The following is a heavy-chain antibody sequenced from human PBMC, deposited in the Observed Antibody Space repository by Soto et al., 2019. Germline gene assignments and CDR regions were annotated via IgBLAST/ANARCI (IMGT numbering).Heavy chain of an antibody. J-gene: IGHJ4*02. Sequence: SETLSLTCTVSGGSISSYYWSWIRQPPGKGLEWIGYIYYSGSTNYNPSPKSRVTISVDTSKNQFSLKLSSVTAADTAVYYCARRYGVAYDYWGQGTLVTVSS. CDR3: ARRYGVAYDY. CDR2: IYYSGST. D-gene: IGHD1-20*01. V-gene: IGHV4-59*08. CDR1: GGSISSYY.